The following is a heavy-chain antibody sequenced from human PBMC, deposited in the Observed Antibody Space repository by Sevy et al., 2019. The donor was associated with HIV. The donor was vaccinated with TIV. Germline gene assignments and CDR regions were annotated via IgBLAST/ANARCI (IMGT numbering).Heavy chain of an antibody. CDR3: ARDLASGVFFSLYFDY. CDR1: GLNVSDYF. J-gene: IGHJ4*02. Sequence: GESLKISCAASGLNVSDYFMSWIRQAPGKRPEWVSYISSSGTIIYYADSVKGRFTISRDNAKNSLYLQMNSLRAEDTAIYYCARDLASGVFFSLYFDYWGQGTLVTVSS. V-gene: IGHV3-11*01. CDR2: ISSSGTII. D-gene: IGHD3-10*01.